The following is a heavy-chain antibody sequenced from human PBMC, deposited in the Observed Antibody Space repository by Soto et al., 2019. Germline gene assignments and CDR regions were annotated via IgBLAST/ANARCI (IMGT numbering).Heavy chain of an antibody. D-gene: IGHD3-22*01. CDR2: IIPIFGTA. V-gene: IGHV1-69*06. CDR3: ARWGYYYDSSGYYSTFDY. CDR1: GGTFSSYA. J-gene: IGHJ4*02. Sequence: QVQLVQSGAEVKKPGSSVKVSCKASGGTFSSYAISWVRQAPGPGLEWMGGIIPIFGTANYAQKFQGRVTITADKSTSTAYMELCSLRSEDTAVYYCARWGYYYDSSGYYSTFDYWGQGTLVTVSS.